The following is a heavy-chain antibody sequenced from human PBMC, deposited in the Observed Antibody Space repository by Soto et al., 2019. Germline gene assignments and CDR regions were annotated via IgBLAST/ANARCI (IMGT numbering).Heavy chain of an antibody. J-gene: IGHJ5*02. Sequence: GASVKVCCKASGGTFSSYAISWVRQAPGQGLEWMGGIIPIFGTANYAQKFQGRVTITADKSTSTAYMELSSLRSEDTAVYYCARDXVVVVVAATPGRWXAHWGKGTLVTASS. CDR1: GGTFSSYA. CDR3: ARDXVVVVVAATPGRWXAH. V-gene: IGHV1-69*06. CDR2: IIPIFGTA. D-gene: IGHD2-15*01.